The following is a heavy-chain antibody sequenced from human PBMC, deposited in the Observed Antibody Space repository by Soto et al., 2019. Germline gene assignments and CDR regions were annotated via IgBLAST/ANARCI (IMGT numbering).Heavy chain of an antibody. D-gene: IGHD5-18*01. J-gene: IGHJ4*02. CDR1: GASLISGEHY. CDR2: IYYTGIT. V-gene: IGHV4-30-4*01. Sequence: SETLSLTCSVSGASLISGEHYWSWIRQAPGKGLEWIGLIYYTGITDYNPSLKSRVAISLDTSENQFSLKLSSVTAADTAVYYCARTLSGYSYGWGAVYFDYWGQGTLVTVS. CDR3: ARTLSGYSYGWGAVYFDY.